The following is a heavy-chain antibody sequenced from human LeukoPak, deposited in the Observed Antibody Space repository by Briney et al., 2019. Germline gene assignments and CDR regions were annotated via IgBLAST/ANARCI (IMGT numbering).Heavy chain of an antibody. CDR1: GGSFSGYY. V-gene: IGHV4-34*01. D-gene: IGHD5-12*01. CDR3: ARRGAGSGYADY. Sequence: PSETLSLTCAVYGGSFSGYYWSWIRQPPGKGLEWIGDINHSGSTNYNPSLKSRVTISVDTSKNQFSLKLSSVTAADTAVYYCARRGAGSGYADYWGQGTLVTVSS. CDR2: INHSGST. J-gene: IGHJ4*02.